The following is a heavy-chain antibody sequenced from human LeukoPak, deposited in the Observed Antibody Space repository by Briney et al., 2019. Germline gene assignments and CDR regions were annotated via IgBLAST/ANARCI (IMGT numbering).Heavy chain of an antibody. J-gene: IGHJ4*02. V-gene: IGHV4-4*07. CDR1: GFTFSDSY. CDR2: IYTSGST. D-gene: IGHD2-21*02. Sequence: LRLSCAASGFTFSDSYWSWIRQPAGKGLEWIGRIYTSGSTNYNPSLKSRVTISVDTSKNQFSLKLSSVTAADTAVYYCARDNMTFDYWGQGTLVTVSS. CDR3: ARDNMTFDY.